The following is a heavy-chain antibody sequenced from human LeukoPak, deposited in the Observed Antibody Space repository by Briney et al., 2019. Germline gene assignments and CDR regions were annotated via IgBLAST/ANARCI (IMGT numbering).Heavy chain of an antibody. V-gene: IGHV4-4*07. D-gene: IGHD6-13*01. Sequence: PSKTLSLTCTVSGGSISGYYWSWIRQPAGKGLEWIGRIYTSGSTNYNPSLKSRVTISVDTSKNQFSLKLSSVTAADTAVYYCARGGRIAAAGTSRYYYYGMDVWGQGTTVTVSS. CDR2: IYTSGST. CDR3: ARGGRIAAAGTSRYYYYGMDV. CDR1: GGSISGYY. J-gene: IGHJ6*02.